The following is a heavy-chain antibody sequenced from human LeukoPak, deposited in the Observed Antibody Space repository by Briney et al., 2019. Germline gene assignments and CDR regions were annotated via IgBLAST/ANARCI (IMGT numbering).Heavy chain of an antibody. CDR3: AICLEAAAGAYFDY. Sequence: KPSETLSLTCTVSGGSISSGSYYWSWIRQPAGKGLEWIGRIYTSGSTNYNPSLKSRVTISVDTSKNQFSLKLSSVTAADTAVYYCAICLEAAAGAYFDYWGQGTLVTVSS. CDR1: GGSISSGSYY. V-gene: IGHV4-61*02. CDR2: IYTSGST. J-gene: IGHJ4*02. D-gene: IGHD6-13*01.